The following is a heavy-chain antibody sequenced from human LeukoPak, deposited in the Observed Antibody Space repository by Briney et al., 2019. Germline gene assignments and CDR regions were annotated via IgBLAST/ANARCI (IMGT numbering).Heavy chain of an antibody. V-gene: IGHV1-3*03. CDR3: ARGARWYCSGGSCLDY. J-gene: IGHJ4*02. CDR1: GYTFTSYA. CDR2: INAGNGNT. Sequence: ASVKVSCKASGYTFTSYAMHWVRQAPGQRLEWMGWINAGNGNTKYLQEFQGRVTITRDTSASTAYMELSSLRSEDMAVYYCARGARWYCSGGSCLDYWGQGTLVTVSS. D-gene: IGHD2-15*01.